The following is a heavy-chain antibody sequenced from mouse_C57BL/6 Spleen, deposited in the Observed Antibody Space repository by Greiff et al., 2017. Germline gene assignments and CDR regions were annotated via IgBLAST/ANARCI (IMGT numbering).Heavy chain of an antibody. J-gene: IGHJ2*01. V-gene: IGHV3-6*01. Sequence: EVQLQESGPGLVKPSQSLSLTCSVTGYSITSGYYWNWIRQFPGNKLEWMGYISYDGSNNYNPSLKNRISITRDTSKNQFFLKLNSVTTEDTATYYCARRGCTTVVATDYWGQGTTLTVSS. CDR1: GYSITSGYY. CDR3: ARRGCTTVVATDY. CDR2: ISYDGSN. D-gene: IGHD1-1*01.